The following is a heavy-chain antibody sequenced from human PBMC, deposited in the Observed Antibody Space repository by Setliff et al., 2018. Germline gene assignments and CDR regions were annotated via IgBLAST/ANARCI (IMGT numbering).Heavy chain of an antibody. D-gene: IGHD2-2*01. CDR3: ARVLFHCSSTSCYLDAFDI. J-gene: IGHJ3*02. V-gene: IGHV1-46*01. Sequence: ASVKVSCKASGHTFTTYFMHWVRQAPGQGLEWMGVINPSDGSTTYAQKFQGRVKMTRDTSTSTAYMELRSLRSDDTAVYYCARVLFHCSSTSCYLDAFDIWGQGTMVTVSS. CDR2: INPSDGST. CDR1: GHTFTTYF.